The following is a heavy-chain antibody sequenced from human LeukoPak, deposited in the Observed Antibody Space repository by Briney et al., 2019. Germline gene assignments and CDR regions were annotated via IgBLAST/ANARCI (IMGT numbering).Heavy chain of an antibody. D-gene: IGHD3-22*01. CDR1: GGSISSYY. J-gene: IGHJ4*02. V-gene: IGHV4-59*01. CDR3: ARAGLGPYYYDSSGYYYFDY. CDR2: IYYSGST. Sequence: SETLSLTCTVSGGSISSYYWSWIRQPPGKGLERIGYIYYSGSTNYNPSLKSRVTISVDTSKNQFSLKLSSVTAADTAVYYCARAGLGPYYYDSSGYYYFDYWGQGTLVTVSS.